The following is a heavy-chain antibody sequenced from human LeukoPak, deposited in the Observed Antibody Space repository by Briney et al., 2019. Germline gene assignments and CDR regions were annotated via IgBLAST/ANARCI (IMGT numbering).Heavy chain of an antibody. CDR3: ARGYDFWSGYYPFDY. CDR1: GFTFSSYS. D-gene: IGHD3-3*01. Sequence: GGSLRLSCAASGFTFSSYSMNWVRQAPGKGLEWVSSISSSSSYIYYADSVKGRFTISRDNAKNSLYLQMNSLRAEDTAVYYCARGYDFWSGYYPFDYWGQGTLVTVSS. CDR2: ISSSSSYI. V-gene: IGHV3-21*01. J-gene: IGHJ4*02.